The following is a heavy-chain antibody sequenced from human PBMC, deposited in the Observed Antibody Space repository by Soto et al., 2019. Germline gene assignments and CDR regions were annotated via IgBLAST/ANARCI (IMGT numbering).Heavy chain of an antibody. D-gene: IGHD2-15*01. J-gene: IGHJ1*01. CDR1: GGTFSSYT. V-gene: IGHV1-69*02. CDR3: ARALPHGYCSGGSCYPEYFQH. CDR2: IIPILGIA. Sequence: QVQLVQSGAEVKKPGSSVKVSCKASGGTFSSYTISWVRQAPGQGLEWMGRIIPILGIANYAQEFQGRVTITADKPTSTAYMELSSLRSEDTAVYYCARALPHGYCSGGSCYPEYFQHWGQGTLVTVSS.